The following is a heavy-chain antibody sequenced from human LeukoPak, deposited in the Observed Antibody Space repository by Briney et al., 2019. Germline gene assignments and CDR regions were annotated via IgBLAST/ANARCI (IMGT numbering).Heavy chain of an antibody. CDR3: ARHIRSSWPTYYYYYYIDV. J-gene: IGHJ6*03. D-gene: IGHD6-13*01. Sequence: KPSETLSLTCTVSGGSISSSSYYWGWIRQPPKKGLEWIGSIYYSGSTFYNPSLKSRVTISVDTSRNQFSLKLSSVTAADTAVYYCARHIRSSWPTYYYYYYIDVWGKGTTVTVSS. V-gene: IGHV4-39*01. CDR2: IYYSGST. CDR1: GGSISSSSYY.